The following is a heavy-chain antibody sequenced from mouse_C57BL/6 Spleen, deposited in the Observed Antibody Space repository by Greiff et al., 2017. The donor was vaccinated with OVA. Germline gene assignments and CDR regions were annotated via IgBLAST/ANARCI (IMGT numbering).Heavy chain of an antibody. CDR2: IYPGSGST. D-gene: IGHD2-2*01. Sequence: QVQLQQPGAELVKPGASVKMSCKASGYTFTSYWITWVKQRPGQGLEWIGDIYPGSGSTNYNGQFKSKATLPVETSSSTAYMQLSSLTSEDSAVYYCARGASSMVTTGYYFDYWGQGTTLTVSA. CDR3: ARGASSMVTTGYYFDY. J-gene: IGHJ2*01. V-gene: IGHV1-55*01. CDR1: GYTFTSYW.